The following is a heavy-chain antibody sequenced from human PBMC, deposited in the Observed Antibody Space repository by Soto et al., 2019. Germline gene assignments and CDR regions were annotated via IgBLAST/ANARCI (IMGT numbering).Heavy chain of an antibody. J-gene: IGHJ2*01. CDR1: GGSFSGYY. CDR2: INDRGSI. V-gene: IGHV4-34*01. Sequence: QVQLQQWGAGPLRPLETLSLTCGVSGGSFSGYYWAWIRQSPGKGLEWIGEINDRGSINYNPSLKSRVSISVDTSKKHYSLNRRAVTAADTAGYYCARESHDILTGPPWVWYFDLWGRGTLVTVSS. D-gene: IGHD3-9*01. CDR3: ARESHDILTGPPWVWYFDL.